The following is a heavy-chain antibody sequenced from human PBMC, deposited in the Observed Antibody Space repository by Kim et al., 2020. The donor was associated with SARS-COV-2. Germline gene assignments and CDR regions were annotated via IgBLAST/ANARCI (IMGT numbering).Heavy chain of an antibody. CDR2: VYYTGST. CDR1: GGSISSSAYY. Sequence: SETLSLTCTVSGGSISSSAYYWGWIRQPPGKGLEWIGSVYYTGSTYYNPSLKSRVTISVDTSKNQFSLKLSSVTAADTAVYYCARHFRETSIRFLGLHQFAYWGQGTLVTVSS. CDR3: ARHFRETSIRFLGLHQFAY. D-gene: IGHD3-3*01. J-gene: IGHJ4*02. V-gene: IGHV4-39*01.